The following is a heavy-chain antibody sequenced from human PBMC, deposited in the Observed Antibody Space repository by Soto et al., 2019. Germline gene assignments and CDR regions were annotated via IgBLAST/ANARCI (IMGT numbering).Heavy chain of an antibody. V-gene: IGHV4-39*01. D-gene: IGHD2-2*01. Sequence: PSETLSLTCTVSGGSISSSSYYWGWIRQPPGKGLEWIGSIYYSGSTYYNPSLKSRVTISVDTPKNQFSLKLSSVTAADTAVYYCARRFSIVLVPAAMGLDYYGMDVWGQGTTVTVSS. J-gene: IGHJ6*02. CDR3: ARRFSIVLVPAAMGLDYYGMDV. CDR1: GGSISSSSYY. CDR2: IYYSGST.